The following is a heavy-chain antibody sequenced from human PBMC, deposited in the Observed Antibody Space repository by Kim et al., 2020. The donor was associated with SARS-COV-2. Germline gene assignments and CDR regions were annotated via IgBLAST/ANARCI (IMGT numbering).Heavy chain of an antibody. CDR2: ISSGGGNT. CDR3: AKEICGYQFDS. D-gene: IGHD3-22*01. Sequence: GGSLRLSCVASGVTFNNYAMVWVRQAPGKGLEWVSAISSGGGNTYYADSVRGRFAISRDNSKNTLYLQMNSLRAEDTAVYFCAKEICGYQFDSWCQGTLV. J-gene: IGHJ4*02. V-gene: IGHV3-23*01. CDR1: GVTFNNYA.